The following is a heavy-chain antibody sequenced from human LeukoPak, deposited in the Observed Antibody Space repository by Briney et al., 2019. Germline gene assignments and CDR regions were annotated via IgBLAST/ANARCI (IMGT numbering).Heavy chain of an antibody. V-gene: IGHV3-23*01. CDR2: ISGSGGST. CDR1: GFTFSSYA. CDR3: AKDLRRITMIVVATSPDAFDI. Sequence: PGGSLRLSCAASGFTFSSYAMSWVRQAPGKGLEWVSAISGSGGSTYYADSVKGRFTISRDNSKNTLYLQMNSLRAEDTAVYYCAKDLRRITMIVVATSPDAFDIWGQGTMVTVSS. D-gene: IGHD3-22*01. J-gene: IGHJ3*02.